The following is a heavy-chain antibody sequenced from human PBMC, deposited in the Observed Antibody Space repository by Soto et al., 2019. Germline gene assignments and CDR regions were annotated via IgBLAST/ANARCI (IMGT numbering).Heavy chain of an antibody. V-gene: IGHV3-33*01. D-gene: IGHD3-3*01. Sequence: GWSLRLSCSASVFTFSSYGMHWCRQAPGKGLEWVAVIWYDGSNKYYADSVKGRFTISRDNSKNTLYLQMNSLRAEDTAVYYCARGTDFWSYDYYGMDVWGQGTTVTVSS. CDR2: IWYDGSNK. J-gene: IGHJ6*02. CDR3: ARGTDFWSYDYYGMDV. CDR1: VFTFSSYG.